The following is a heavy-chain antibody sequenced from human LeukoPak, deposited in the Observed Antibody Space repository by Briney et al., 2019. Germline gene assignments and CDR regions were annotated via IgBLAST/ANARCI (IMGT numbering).Heavy chain of an antibody. D-gene: IGHD5-18*01. CDR3: ARLGGYSYGPD. CDR2: IYYGGST. V-gene: IGHV4-61*08. Sequence: PSETLSLTCTVSGGSVSSGGCYWSWIRQPPGKGLEWVGYIYYGGSTFYNPSLKSRVTVSADTSKNQFSLNLSSVTAADTAVYYCARLGGYSYGPDWGQGTLVTVSS. J-gene: IGHJ4*02. CDR1: GGSVSSGGCY.